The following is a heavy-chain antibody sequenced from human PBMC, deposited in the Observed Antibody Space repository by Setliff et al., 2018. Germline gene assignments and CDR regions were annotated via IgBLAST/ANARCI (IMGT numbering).Heavy chain of an antibody. V-gene: IGHV3-7*01. Sequence: SCAASGFTFSRYWMTWVRQAPGKGLEWVANIKQDGSEKYYVDSVKGRFTISRDNSKNTLYLQMNSLRAEDTAVYYCARSTLPYDSSGYYTGLYWYFDLWGRGTLVTVPS. CDR1: GFTFSRYW. J-gene: IGHJ2*01. CDR2: IKQDGSEK. CDR3: ARSTLPYDSSGYYTGLYWYFDL. D-gene: IGHD3-22*01.